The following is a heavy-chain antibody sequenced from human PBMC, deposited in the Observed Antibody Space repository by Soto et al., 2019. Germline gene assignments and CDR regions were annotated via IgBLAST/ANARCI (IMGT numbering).Heavy chain of an antibody. V-gene: IGHV4-39*01. D-gene: IGHD2-15*01. Sequence: SETLSLTCTVSGGSTSSTSFYWGWIRQPPGKGLEWIANIHYSWSTYYNPSLRGRVTMSVDTSKNQFSLMLTSVTAADTAVYSCARGRGVVVVPAPPRGWFDSWGQGYLVTVSS. CDR3: ARGRGVVVVPAPPRGWFDS. CDR1: GGSTSSTSFY. J-gene: IGHJ5*01. CDR2: IHYSWST.